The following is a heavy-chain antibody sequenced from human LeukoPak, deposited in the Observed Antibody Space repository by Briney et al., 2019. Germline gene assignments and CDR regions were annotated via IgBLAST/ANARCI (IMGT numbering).Heavy chain of an antibody. CDR3: ARAPGYYDSSGYRYWYFDL. J-gene: IGHJ2*01. Sequence: TSETLSLTCAVYGGSFSGYYWSWIRQPPGKGLEWIGEINHSGSTNYNPSLKSRVTISVDTSKNQFSLKLSSVTAADTAVYYCARAPGYYDSSGYRYWYFDLWGRGTLVTVSS. CDR1: GGSFSGYY. V-gene: IGHV4-34*01. D-gene: IGHD3-22*01. CDR2: INHSGST.